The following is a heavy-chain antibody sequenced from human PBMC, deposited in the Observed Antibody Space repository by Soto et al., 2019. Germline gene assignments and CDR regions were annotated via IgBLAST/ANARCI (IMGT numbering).Heavy chain of an antibody. J-gene: IGHJ4*02. D-gene: IGHD3-16*01. CDR2: ISSNSAYI. CDR1: GFTFRSFT. V-gene: IGHV3-21*01. CDR3: VRDLALMADY. Sequence: GGSLRLSCAASGFTFRSFTMNWVRQAPGKGLEWVSTISSNSAYIYYTDALRGRFTITRDNSKNTVYLQMDSLRVDDTAMYYCVRDLALMADYWGQGTLVTVSS.